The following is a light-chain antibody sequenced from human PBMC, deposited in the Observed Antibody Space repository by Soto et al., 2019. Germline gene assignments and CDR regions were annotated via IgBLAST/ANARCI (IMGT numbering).Light chain of an antibody. V-gene: IGKV3-11*01. J-gene: IGKJ1*01. CDR2: DAS. CDR3: QERTGWPPWT. CDR1: QSVSNS. Sequence: EIVLTQSPATLSLSPGERATLSCRASQSVSNSLAWYQQKHGHAPRLLLYDASKRASAFPARFSGSGSGTDFTLPISSLEHEDFAVYYCQERTGWPPWTFGQGTKVDIK.